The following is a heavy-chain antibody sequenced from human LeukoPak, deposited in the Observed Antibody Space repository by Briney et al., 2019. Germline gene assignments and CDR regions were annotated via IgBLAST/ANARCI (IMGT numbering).Heavy chain of an antibody. Sequence: GGSLRLSYAASGFTFSSYAMHWVRQAPGKGLEYVSAISSNGGTTYYVDSVKGRFTISRDNSKNTLYLQMGSLRAEDMAVYYCARRAAAGKVYYYYMDVWGKGTTVTVSS. CDR1: GFTFSSYA. CDR3: ARRAAAGKVYYYYMDV. V-gene: IGHV3-64*02. J-gene: IGHJ6*03. D-gene: IGHD6-13*01. CDR2: ISSNGGTT.